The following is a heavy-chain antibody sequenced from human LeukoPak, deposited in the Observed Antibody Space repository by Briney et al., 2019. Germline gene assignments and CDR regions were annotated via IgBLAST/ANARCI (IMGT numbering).Heavy chain of an antibody. J-gene: IGHJ4*02. V-gene: IGHV4-34*01. CDR3: AGKPISIVRGPPLQDY. Sequence: SETLSLTCAVSGGSFSGYYWSWIRQPPGKGLEWIGEIYYSGSTNYNPSLKSRVTISVDTSKNQFSLKRSSVTAADTAVYYCAGKPISIVRGPPLQDYSGQGTMVTVSS. D-gene: IGHD3-10*01. CDR1: GGSFSGYY. CDR2: IYYSGST.